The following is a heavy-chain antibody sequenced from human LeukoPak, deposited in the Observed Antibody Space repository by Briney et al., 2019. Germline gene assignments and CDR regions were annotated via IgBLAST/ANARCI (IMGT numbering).Heavy chain of an antibody. CDR2: ISYDGSNK. D-gene: IGHD4-17*01. J-gene: IGHJ4*02. Sequence: GGSLRLSCAASGFTFSSYAMHWVRQAPGKGLEWVAVISYDGSNKYYADSVKGQFTISRDNSKNTLYLQMNSLRAEDTAVYYCARAENDYGDYGFDYWGQGTLVTVSS. CDR3: ARAENDYGDYGFDY. CDR1: GFTFSSYA. V-gene: IGHV3-30-3*01.